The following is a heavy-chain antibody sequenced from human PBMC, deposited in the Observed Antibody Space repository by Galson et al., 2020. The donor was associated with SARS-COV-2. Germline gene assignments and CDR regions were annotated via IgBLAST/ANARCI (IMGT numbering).Heavy chain of an antibody. J-gene: IGHJ6*02. Sequence: GGSLRLSCAASGFTVSSNYMSWVRQAPGKGLEWVSVIYSGGSTYYADSVKSRFTISRDNSKNTLYLQMNSLRAEDTAVYYCAGPMVGGYYGMDVWGQGTTVTVSS. CDR1: GFTVSSNY. D-gene: IGHD3-10*01. CDR3: AGPMVGGYYGMDV. V-gene: IGHV3-53*01. CDR2: IYSGGST.